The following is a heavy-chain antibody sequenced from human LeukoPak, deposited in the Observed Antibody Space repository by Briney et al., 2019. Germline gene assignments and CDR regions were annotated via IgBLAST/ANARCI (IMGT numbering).Heavy chain of an antibody. J-gene: IGHJ6*03. CDR2: IIPIFGTA. V-gene: IGHV1-69*06. CDR1: GGTFSSYA. Sequence: SVKVSCKASGGTFSSYAISWVRQAPGQGLEWMGGIIPIFGTANYAQKFQGRVTITADKSTSTAYMELSSLRSEDTAVYYCAGGSSLLPYYYYYMDVWGKGTTVTVSS. D-gene: IGHD2-15*01. CDR3: AGGSSLLPYYYYYMDV.